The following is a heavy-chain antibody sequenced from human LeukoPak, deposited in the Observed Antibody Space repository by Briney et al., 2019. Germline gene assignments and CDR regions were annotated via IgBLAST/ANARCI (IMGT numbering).Heavy chain of an antibody. V-gene: IGHV4-4*07. CDR2: IYTSGST. Sequence: SETLSLTCTVSGGSISSYYWSWIRQPPGKGLEWIGRIYTSGSTNYNPSLKSRVTMSVDTSKNQFSLKLSSETAADTAVYYCAREGADLAYSRNFDYWGQGTLVTVSS. CDR3: AREGADLAYSRNFDY. J-gene: IGHJ4*02. CDR1: GGSISSYY. D-gene: IGHD5-18*01.